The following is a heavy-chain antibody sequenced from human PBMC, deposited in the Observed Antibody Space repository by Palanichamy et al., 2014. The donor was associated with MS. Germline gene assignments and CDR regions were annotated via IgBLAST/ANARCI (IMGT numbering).Heavy chain of an antibody. D-gene: IGHD3-16*01. CDR2: IWYDGSNK. CDR3: AGEGLGFDI. CDR1: GFTFSSYG. V-gene: IGHV3-33*01. Sequence: QVQLVESGGGVVQPGRSLRLSCAASGFTFSSYGMHWVRQAPGKGLEWVAVIWYDGSNKYYADSVKGRFTISRDNSKNTLYLQMNSLRAEDTAVYYCAGEGLGFDIWGQGTMVTVSS. J-gene: IGHJ3*02.